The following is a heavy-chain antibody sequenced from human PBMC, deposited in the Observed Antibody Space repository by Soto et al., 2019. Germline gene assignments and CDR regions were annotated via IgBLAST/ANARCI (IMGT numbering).Heavy chain of an antibody. CDR2: ISYDGSNK. J-gene: IGHJ4*02. V-gene: IGHV3-30-3*01. CDR1: GFTFSSYA. CDR3: ARDTSSEYYDSSGYIDY. Sequence: QVQLVESGGGVVQPGRSLRLSCAASGFTFSSYAMHWVRQAPGKGLEWVAVISYDGSNKYYADSVKGRFTISRDNSKNTLYLQMNSLRAEDTSVYYCARDTSSEYYDSSGYIDYWGQGTLVTVSS. D-gene: IGHD3-22*01.